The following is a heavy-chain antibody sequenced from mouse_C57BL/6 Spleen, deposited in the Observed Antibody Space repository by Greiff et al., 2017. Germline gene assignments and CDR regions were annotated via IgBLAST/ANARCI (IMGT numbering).Heavy chain of an antibody. CDR3: ARQGYYGSSYYFDY. V-gene: IGHV5-12*01. CDR2: ISNGGGST. Sequence: EVKVVESGGGLVQPGGSLKLSCAASGFTFSDYYMSLVRQTPEKRLEWVAYISNGGGSTYYPDTVKGRFPISRDNAKNTLYLQMSRLKSEDTAMYYCARQGYYGSSYYFDYWGQGTTLTVSS. D-gene: IGHD1-1*01. J-gene: IGHJ2*01. CDR1: GFTFSDYY.